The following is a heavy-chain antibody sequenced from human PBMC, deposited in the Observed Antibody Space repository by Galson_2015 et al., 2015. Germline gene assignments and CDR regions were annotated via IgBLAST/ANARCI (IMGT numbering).Heavy chain of an antibody. CDR1: GFTFSSDW. Sequence: SLRLSCAASGFTFSSDWMHWDRQAPGKGLVWVSRINSDGTDKTYADSVKGRFTISRDNAKNTLYLQMNSLRAEDTAVYYCARDPLWDRTVGFDYWGQGTLVTVSS. CDR3: ARDPLWDRTVGFDY. D-gene: IGHD3-16*01. CDR2: INSDGTDK. J-gene: IGHJ4*02. V-gene: IGHV3-74*01.